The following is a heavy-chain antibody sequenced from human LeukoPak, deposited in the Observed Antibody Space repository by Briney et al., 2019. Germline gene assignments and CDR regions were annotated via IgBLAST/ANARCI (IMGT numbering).Heavy chain of an antibody. D-gene: IGHD6-19*01. V-gene: IGHV3-11*04. J-gene: IGHJ4*02. CDR3: ARDGSSGGYYFDY. CDR1: GFTFSDHY. CDR2: ISNSGSTI. Sequence: GGSLRLSCAASGFTFSDHYMSWIRQAPGKGLEWVSYISNSGSTIYYADSVKGRFTISRDNAKNSLYLQMNSLRAEDTAVYYCARDGSSGGYYFDYWGQGTLVTVSS.